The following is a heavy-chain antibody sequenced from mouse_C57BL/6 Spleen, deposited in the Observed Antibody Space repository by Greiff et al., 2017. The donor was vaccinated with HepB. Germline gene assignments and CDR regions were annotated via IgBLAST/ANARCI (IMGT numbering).Heavy chain of an antibody. Sequence: VQGVESGPELVKPGASVKISCKASGYAFSSSWMNWVKQRPGKGLEWIGRIYPGDGDTNYNGKFKGKATLTADKSSSTAYMQLSSLTSEDSAVYFCARGHDGYHYAMDYWGQGTSVTVSS. CDR1: GYAFSSSW. D-gene: IGHD2-3*01. J-gene: IGHJ4*01. CDR2: IYPGDGDT. V-gene: IGHV1-82*01. CDR3: ARGHDGYHYAMDY.